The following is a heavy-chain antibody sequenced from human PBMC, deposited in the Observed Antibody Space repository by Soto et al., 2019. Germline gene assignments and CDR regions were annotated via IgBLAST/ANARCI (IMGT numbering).Heavy chain of an antibody. D-gene: IGHD3-22*01. CDR1: GYTFTSYG. J-gene: IGHJ6*02. CDR2: INAGNGNT. V-gene: IGHV1-3*01. CDR3: ASDPKDSSAYYHHYYYGMDV. Sequence: GASVKVSCKASGYTFTSYGIHWVRQAPGQRLEWTGWINAGNGNTKYAEKFQGRVTITRDTSARTAYMELSSLRSEDTAVYCCASDPKDSSAYYHHYYYGMDVLGQGTTVTVSS.